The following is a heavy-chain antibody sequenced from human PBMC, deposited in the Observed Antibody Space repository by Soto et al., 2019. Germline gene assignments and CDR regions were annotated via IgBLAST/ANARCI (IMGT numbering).Heavy chain of an antibody. V-gene: IGHV3-30-3*01. CDR3: ARDYGDYVVHWYFDL. CDR2: ISYDGSNK. Sequence: QVQLVESGGGVVQPGRSLRLSCAASGFTFSSSAMHWVRQAPGKGLEWVAVISYDGSNKYYPDSVKGRFTISRDNSXSTLYLQMNSLRAEDTAVYYWARDYGDYVVHWYFDLWGRGTLVTVSS. CDR1: GFTFSSSA. J-gene: IGHJ2*01. D-gene: IGHD4-17*01.